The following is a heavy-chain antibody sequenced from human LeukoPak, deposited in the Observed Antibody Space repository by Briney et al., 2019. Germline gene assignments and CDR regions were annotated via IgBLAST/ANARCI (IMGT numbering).Heavy chain of an antibody. CDR3: ARDLLYYDTSAYYPPGAFDI. J-gene: IGHJ3*02. CDR2: IYYSGST. V-gene: IGHV4-31*03. CDR1: GGSISSGGYY. Sequence: PSETLSLTCTVSGGSISSGGYYWSWIRQHPGKGLEWIGYIYYSGSTYYNPSLKSRVTISVDTSRNQFSLKLSSVTTADTAVYYCARDLLYYDTSAYYPPGAFDIWGQGRMVTVSS. D-gene: IGHD3-22*01.